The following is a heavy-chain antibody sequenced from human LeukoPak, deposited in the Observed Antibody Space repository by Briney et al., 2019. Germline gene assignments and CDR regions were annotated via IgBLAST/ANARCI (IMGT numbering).Heavy chain of an antibody. CDR2: ISGSGGST. D-gene: IGHD4-23*01. V-gene: IGHV3-23*01. CDR3: AREGGGLTTVVTYYYYGMDV. Sequence: GGSLRLSCAASGFTVSSNYMSWVRQAPGKGLEWVSAISGSGGSTYYADSVKGRFTISRDNSKNTLYLQMNSLRAEDTAVYYCAREGGGLTTVVTYYYYGMDVWGQGTTVTVSS. J-gene: IGHJ6*02. CDR1: GFTVSSNY.